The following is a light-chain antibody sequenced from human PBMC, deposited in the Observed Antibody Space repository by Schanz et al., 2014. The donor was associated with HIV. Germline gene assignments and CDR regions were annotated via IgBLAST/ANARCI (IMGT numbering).Light chain of an antibody. J-gene: IGKJ4*01. V-gene: IGKV3-20*01. CDR3: QQYGSSPALT. CDR2: GAS. CDR1: QSVSSS. Sequence: EIVLTQSPVILSLSPGERATLSCRASQSVSSSLAWYQQKPGQAPRLLIYGASSRATGIPDRFSGSGSGTDFTLTISRLEPEDFAVYYCQQYGSSPALTFGGGTKVEIK.